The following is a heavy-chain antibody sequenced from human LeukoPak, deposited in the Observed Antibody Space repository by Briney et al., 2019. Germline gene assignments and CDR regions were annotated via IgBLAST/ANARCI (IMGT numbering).Heavy chain of an antibody. CDR2: ISSSGSTI. CDR1: GFTFSSYA. J-gene: IGHJ5*02. D-gene: IGHD3-22*01. V-gene: IGHV3-48*04. Sequence: AGGSLRLSCAASGFTFSSYAMRWVRQAPGKGLEWVSYISSSGSTIYYADSVKGRFTISRDNAKNSLYLQMNSLRAEDTAVYYCARDLRGVSSGYYLMYNWFDPWGQGTLVTVSS. CDR3: ARDLRGVSSGYYLMYNWFDP.